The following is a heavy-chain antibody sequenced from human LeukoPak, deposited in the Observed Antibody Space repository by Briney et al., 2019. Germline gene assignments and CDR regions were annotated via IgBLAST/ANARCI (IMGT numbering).Heavy chain of an antibody. CDR1: GGSISSHY. CDR3: ARDLDY. J-gene: IGHJ4*02. V-gene: IGHV4-59*11. CDR2: IYYRGST. Sequence: SETLSLTCTVSGGSISSHYWSWIRQPPGKGLEWIGYIYYRGSTNYNPSLKSRVTISVDTSKNQFSLKLSSVTAADTAVYHCARDLDYWGQGALVTVSS.